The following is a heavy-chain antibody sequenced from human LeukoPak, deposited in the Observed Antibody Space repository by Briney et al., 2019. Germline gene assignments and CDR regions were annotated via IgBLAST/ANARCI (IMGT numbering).Heavy chain of an antibody. Sequence: GGSLRLSCAASGFTFSSYAMSWVRQAPGKGLEWVSGVSGSGASTFYADSVEGRFTISRDNSKNTLYLQVNSLRAEDTAVYLCAKQGCGGGGCNFDKWGQGALVTVSS. J-gene: IGHJ4*02. D-gene: IGHD2-21*01. CDR2: VSGSGAST. CDR1: GFTFSSYA. V-gene: IGHV3-23*01. CDR3: AKQGCGGGGCNFDK.